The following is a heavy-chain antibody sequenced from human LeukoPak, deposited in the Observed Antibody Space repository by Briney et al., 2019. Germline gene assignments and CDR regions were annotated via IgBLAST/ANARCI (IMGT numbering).Heavy chain of an antibody. V-gene: IGHV1-69*05. CDR3: ASRGGPGYSYGLEYFQH. CDR1: GGTFSSYA. CDR2: IIPIFGTA. D-gene: IGHD5-18*01. Sequence: ASVKVSCKASGGTFSSYAISWVRQAPGQGLEWMGRIIPIFGTANYAQKFQGRVTITTDESTSTAYMELSSLRSEDTAVYYCASRGGPGYSYGLEYFQHWGQGTLVTVSP. J-gene: IGHJ1*01.